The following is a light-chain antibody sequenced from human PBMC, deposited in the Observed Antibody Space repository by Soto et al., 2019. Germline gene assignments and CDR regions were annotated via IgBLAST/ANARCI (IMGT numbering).Light chain of an antibody. J-gene: IGKJ4*01. CDR3: QQSGSSPLT. V-gene: IGKV3-20*01. Sequence: EIVLTQSPGTLSLSPGERATLSCRASQSVSNNYLAWYQQKPGQAPRLLIYGASNRATSIPDRFSGSGSATDFTLTISRLEPEDFAVYFCQQSGSSPLTFGGGTKVEIK. CDR1: QSVSNNY. CDR2: GAS.